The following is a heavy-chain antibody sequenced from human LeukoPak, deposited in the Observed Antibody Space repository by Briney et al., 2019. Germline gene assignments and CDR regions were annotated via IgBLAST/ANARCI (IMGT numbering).Heavy chain of an antibody. CDR3: ARQRSWSYSY. CDR2: IYYSGST. Sequence: PSETLSLTCTVSGGSISSSSYYWGWIRQPPGKGLEWIGSIYYSGSTYYNPSLKSRVTISVDTSKNQFSLKLSSVTAADTAVYYCARQRSWSYSYWGQGTLVTVSS. J-gene: IGHJ4*02. CDR1: GGSISSSSYY. V-gene: IGHV4-39*01. D-gene: IGHD1-26*01.